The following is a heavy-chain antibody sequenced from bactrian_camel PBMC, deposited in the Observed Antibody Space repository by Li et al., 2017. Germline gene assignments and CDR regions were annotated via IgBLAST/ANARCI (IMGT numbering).Heavy chain of an antibody. CDR3: AAASAVYSSGCRDLGFRY. D-gene: IGHD3*01. CDR2: IDSDGKR. CDR1: GYTYSSFC. J-gene: IGHJ4*01. V-gene: IGHV3S9*01. Sequence: HVQLVESGGGSVQSGGSLRLSCAASGYTYSSFCMGWFRQVPGKERDGVAAIDSDGKREYADSVKGRFIISEDSNKKTLYLEMNSLTPEDTGMYYCAAASAVYSSGCRDLGFRYRGQGTQVTVS.